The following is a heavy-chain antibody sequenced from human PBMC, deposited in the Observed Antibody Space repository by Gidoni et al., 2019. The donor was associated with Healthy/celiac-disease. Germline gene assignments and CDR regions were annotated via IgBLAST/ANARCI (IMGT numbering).Heavy chain of an antibody. J-gene: IGHJ4*02. CDR2: IIPILGIA. CDR1: GGTFSSYT. D-gene: IGHD6-13*01. Sequence: QVQLVQSAAEVKKPGSSAKVSCKASGGTFSSYTISWVRQAPGQGLEWMGRIIPILGIANYAQKVQGRVTITADKSTSTAYMELSSRRSEDTAVYYCARDSTSSSWADYWGQGTLVTVSS. CDR3: ARDSTSSSWADY. V-gene: IGHV1-69*08.